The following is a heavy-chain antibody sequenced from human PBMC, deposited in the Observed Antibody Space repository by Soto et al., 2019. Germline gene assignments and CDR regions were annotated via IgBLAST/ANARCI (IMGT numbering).Heavy chain of an antibody. Sequence: QVQLVQSGAEVKKPGSSVKVSCKASGGTFSSYAISLVRQAPVQGLDWTGGILPIFVTANYAQKFQGRVTITTDESTSTAYMELSSLRSEDTAVYYCARDRGIAAAGSSNWFDPWGQGTLVTVSS. CDR2: ILPIFVTA. V-gene: IGHV1-69*01. J-gene: IGHJ5*02. CDR3: ARDRGIAAAGSSNWFDP. D-gene: IGHD6-13*01. CDR1: GGTFSSYA.